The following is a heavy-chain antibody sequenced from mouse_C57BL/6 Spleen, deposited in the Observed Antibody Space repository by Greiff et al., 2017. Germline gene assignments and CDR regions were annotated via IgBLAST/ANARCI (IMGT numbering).Heavy chain of an antibody. CDR2: IDPSDSYT. CDR1: GYTFTSYW. Sequence: QVQLQQPGAELVMPGASVKLSCKASGYTFTSYWMNWVKQRPGQGLEWIGEIDPSDSYTNYNQKFKGKSTLTVDKSSSTCYMQLSILTSADAAVYYCARSSAYYAMDYWGQGTSVTVSS. J-gene: IGHJ4*01. CDR3: ARSSAYYAMDY. V-gene: IGHV1-69*01.